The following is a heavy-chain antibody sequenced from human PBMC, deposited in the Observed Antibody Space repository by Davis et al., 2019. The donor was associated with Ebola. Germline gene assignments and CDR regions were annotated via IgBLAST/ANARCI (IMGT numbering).Heavy chain of an antibody. V-gene: IGHV1-8*02. J-gene: IGHJ6*02. D-gene: IGHD3-3*01. Sequence: ASVKVSCKASGGTFSSYAISWVRQATGQGLEWMGWMNPNSGNTGYAQKFQGRVTMTRNTSISTAYMELSSLRSEDTAVYYCARGLGDYDFWSGYYTGYYYYGMYVWGQGTTVTVSS. CDR3: ARGLGDYDFWSGYYTGYYYYGMYV. CDR1: GGTFSSYA. CDR2: MNPNSGNT.